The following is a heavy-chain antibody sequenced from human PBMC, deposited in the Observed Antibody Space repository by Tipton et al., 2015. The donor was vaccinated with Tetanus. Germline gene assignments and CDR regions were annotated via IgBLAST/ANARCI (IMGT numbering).Heavy chain of an antibody. Sequence: SLRLSCAASGFTFSSFWMHWVRQVPGKGLVSVARLNDVGTETDYADSVTGRFSISRDDAKNTLYLQMNSLTADDTAVYYCVRGSSQWRGIDYWGQGTLVTVSS. CDR3: VRGSSQWRGIDY. V-gene: IGHV3-74*01. CDR1: GFTFSSFW. J-gene: IGHJ4*02. CDR2: LNDVGTET. D-gene: IGHD6-19*01.